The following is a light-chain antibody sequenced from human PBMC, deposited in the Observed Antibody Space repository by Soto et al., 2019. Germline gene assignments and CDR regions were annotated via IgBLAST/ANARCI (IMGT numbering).Light chain of an antibody. V-gene: IGKV3D-20*01. Sequence: EIVLTQSPATLSLSPGDRATLSCGASQSVTNNYLAWYQQKPGLAPRLLIYDASYRANGIPDRFSGSGSGTDFTLTISRLEPEDFAIYYCQQHSNFFGPGTKVDIK. CDR3: QQHSNF. CDR1: QSVTNNY. CDR2: DAS. J-gene: IGKJ3*01.